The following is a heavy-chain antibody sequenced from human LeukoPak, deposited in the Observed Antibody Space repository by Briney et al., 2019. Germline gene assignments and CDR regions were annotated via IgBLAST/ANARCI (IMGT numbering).Heavy chain of an antibody. CDR1: GFTFSSYA. Sequence: GGSLRLSCAASGFTFSSYAMHWVRQAPGKGLEWVAVISYDGSNKYYADSVKGRFTISRDNSKNTLYLQMNSLRAEDTAVYYCARPQIPMVRGVIITQYYFDYWGQGTLVTVSS. D-gene: IGHD3-10*01. V-gene: IGHV3-30-3*01. J-gene: IGHJ4*02. CDR3: ARPQIPMVRGVIITQYYFDY. CDR2: ISYDGSNK.